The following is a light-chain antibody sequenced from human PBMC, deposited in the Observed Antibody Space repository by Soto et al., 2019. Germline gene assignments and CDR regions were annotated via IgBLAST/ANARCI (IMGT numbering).Light chain of an antibody. V-gene: IGKV3-20*01. Sequence: EIVLTQPPGTLSLSPGARATLSCRASQSVSSSSLAWYQQKPGQAPRLLIYNTSSRPTGVPDRFSGSGSETDFTLIISRLEPEDFALYYCQQYGSSRPTFGQGTKVEIK. CDR3: QQYGSSRPT. J-gene: IGKJ1*01. CDR2: NTS. CDR1: QSVSSSS.